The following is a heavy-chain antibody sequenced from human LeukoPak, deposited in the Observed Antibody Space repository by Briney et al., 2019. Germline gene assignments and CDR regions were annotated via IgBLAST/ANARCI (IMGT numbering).Heavy chain of an antibody. CDR1: GYSISSGYY. CDR3: ARHIPTNVVVAADRFDP. V-gene: IGHV4-38-2*01. J-gene: IGHJ5*02. CDR2: IYHSGRT. Sequence: SETLSLTCAVSGYSISSGYYWGWIRQPPGKGLEWIGIIYHSGRTYYNPSLKSRVTISVDTSKNQFSLKLSSVPAADTAVYYCARHIPTNVVVAADRFDPWGQGTLVTVPS. D-gene: IGHD2-2*01.